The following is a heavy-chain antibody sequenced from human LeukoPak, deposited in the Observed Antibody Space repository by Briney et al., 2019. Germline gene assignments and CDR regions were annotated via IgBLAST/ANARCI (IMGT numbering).Heavy chain of an antibody. CDR3: ASNYDILTGYDTTDAFDI. Sequence: GGSLRLSCATSGFIFSNYAMIWVRQAPGKGLEWVSAITGSGGRTYYADSVKGRFTISRDNSKNTLYLQMNSLRAEDTAVYYCASNYDILTGYDTTDAFDIWGQGTMVTVSS. D-gene: IGHD3-9*01. V-gene: IGHV3-23*01. CDR1: GFIFSNYA. J-gene: IGHJ3*02. CDR2: ITGSGGRT.